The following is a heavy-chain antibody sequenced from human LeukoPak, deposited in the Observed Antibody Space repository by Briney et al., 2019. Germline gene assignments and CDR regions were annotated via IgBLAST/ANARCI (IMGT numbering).Heavy chain of an antibody. V-gene: IGHV1-3*01. CDR1: GYTFTSYA. CDR2: INASNGNT. CDR3: ARDAVPYCSSTSCYRMDV. D-gene: IGHD2-2*01. J-gene: IGHJ6*04. Sequence: ASVKVSCKASGYTFTSYAMHWVRQAPGQGREWMGWINASNGNTKYSQKFQGRVTITRDTSASTAYMELSSLRSEDTAVYYCARDAVPYCSSTSCYRMDVGGKGTTVTVS.